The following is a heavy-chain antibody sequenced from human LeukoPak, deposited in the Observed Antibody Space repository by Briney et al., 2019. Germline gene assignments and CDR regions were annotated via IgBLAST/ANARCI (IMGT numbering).Heavy chain of an antibody. V-gene: IGHV1-69*05. CDR2: IIPIFGTA. CDR3: AREFDAVETTDAFDI. D-gene: IGHD1-1*01. Sequence: GASVKVSCKASGGTFSSYAISWVRQAPGQGLEWMGGIIPIFGTANYAQKFQGRVTITTDESTSTAYMELSSLRSEDTAVYYCAREFDAVETTDAFDIWGQGTMVTVSS. CDR1: GGTFSSYA. J-gene: IGHJ3*02.